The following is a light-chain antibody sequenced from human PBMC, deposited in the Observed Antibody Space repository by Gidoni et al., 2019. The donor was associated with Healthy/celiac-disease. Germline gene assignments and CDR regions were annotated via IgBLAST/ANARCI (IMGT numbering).Light chain of an antibody. CDR3: QQYNSYSPFT. Sequence: DIQMTQSPSTLSASVGDRVTITCRASQSISSWLAWYQQKPGKAPKLLLYKASSLESGVPSRFSGSGSGTEFTLTISSLQPDDFATYYCQQYNSYSPFTFXPXTKVDIK. V-gene: IGKV1-5*03. CDR1: QSISSW. J-gene: IGKJ3*01. CDR2: KAS.